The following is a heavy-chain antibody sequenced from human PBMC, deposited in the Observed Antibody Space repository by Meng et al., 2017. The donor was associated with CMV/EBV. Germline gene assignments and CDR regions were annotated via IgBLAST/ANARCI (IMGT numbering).Heavy chain of an antibody. V-gene: IGHV4-59*01. CDR2: IYYSGST. Sequence: GSLRLSCTVSGGSISSYYWSWIRQPPGKGLEWMGYIYYSGSTNYNPSLKSRVIISVDTSKKQFSLKLSSVTAADTAVYYCAGTSPGYTSSWYDYWGQGTLVTVSS. J-gene: IGHJ4*02. CDR3: AGTSPGYTSSWYDY. D-gene: IGHD6-13*01. CDR1: GGSISSYY.